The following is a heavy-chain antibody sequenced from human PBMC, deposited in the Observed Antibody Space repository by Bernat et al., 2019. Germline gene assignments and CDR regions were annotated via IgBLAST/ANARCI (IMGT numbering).Heavy chain of an antibody. J-gene: IGHJ4*02. D-gene: IGHD6-13*01. V-gene: IGHV3-7*02. Sequence: EVQLVESGGALVQPGGSLRLSCAASGFSFRSYWMSWVRQSPGKALEWVANIKQDGSDRYYLASVKGRFTISRDNAKNSLYLPMNSLRAEDTAFYYCARSNNSSYFRHIDFWGQGALVTVSS. CDR3: ARSNNSSYFRHIDF. CDR1: GFSFRSYW. CDR2: IKQDGSDR.